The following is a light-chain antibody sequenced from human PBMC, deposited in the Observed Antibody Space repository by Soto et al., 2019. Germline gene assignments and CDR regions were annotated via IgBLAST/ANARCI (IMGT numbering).Light chain of an antibody. CDR1: QGISNW. J-gene: IGKJ4*01. CDR2: TGS. CDR3: QQPNSFPLT. Sequence: DIQMTQSPSSVSASVGDRVSITCRASQGISNWLAWYQQKPGRAPKLLIYTGSSLQSGVPSRFSGTGSGTDFTLTISSLQPEDVSTYYCQQPNSFPLTFGGGTKVEIK. V-gene: IGKV1-12*01.